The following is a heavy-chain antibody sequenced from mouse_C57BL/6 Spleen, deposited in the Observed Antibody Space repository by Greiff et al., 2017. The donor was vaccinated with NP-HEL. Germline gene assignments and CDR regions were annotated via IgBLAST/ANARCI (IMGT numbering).Heavy chain of an antibody. CDR2: ISSGSSTI. CDR1: GFTFSDYG. V-gene: IGHV5-17*01. D-gene: IGHD1-1*01. J-gene: IGHJ3*01. CDR3: ARDYSGSSFPLFAY. Sequence: VQLKESGGGLVKPGGSLKLSCAASGFTFSDYGMHWVRQAPEKGLEWVAYISSGSSTIYYADTVKGRFTISRDNAKNTLFLQMTSLRSEDTAMYYCARDYSGSSFPLFAYWGQGTLVTVSA.